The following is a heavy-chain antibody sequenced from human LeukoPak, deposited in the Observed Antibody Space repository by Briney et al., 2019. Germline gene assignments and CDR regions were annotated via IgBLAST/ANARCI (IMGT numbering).Heavy chain of an antibody. CDR1: GGSFSGYY. D-gene: IGHD3-22*01. CDR3: ARVPRGDSSSYKGVY. V-gene: IGHV4-34*01. J-gene: IGHJ4*02. Sequence: SETLSLTCAVYGGSFSGYYWTWIRQPPGKGLEWIGEINHSGGTNYNPSLKSRVTISVDTSKNQFPLKLSSVTAADTAVYYCARVPRGDSSSYKGVYWGQGTLVTVSS. CDR2: INHSGGT.